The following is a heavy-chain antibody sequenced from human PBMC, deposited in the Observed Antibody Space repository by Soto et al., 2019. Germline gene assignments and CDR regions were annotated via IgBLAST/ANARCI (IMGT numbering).Heavy chain of an antibody. CDR2: IIPIFGTT. D-gene: IGHD2-15*01. CDR3: ARRYCSGGSCFEGSFDL. Sequence: KGYWKTAGGGNSRYGSNWGRQKHGQGLEWMAMIIPIFGTTNYAQKLQGRVTISADESTSTAYMGLSSLRSEDTAVYYCARRYCSGGSCFEGSFDLWGQGTLVTVSS. V-gene: IGHV1-69*15. CDR1: GGGNSRYG. J-gene: IGHJ4*02.